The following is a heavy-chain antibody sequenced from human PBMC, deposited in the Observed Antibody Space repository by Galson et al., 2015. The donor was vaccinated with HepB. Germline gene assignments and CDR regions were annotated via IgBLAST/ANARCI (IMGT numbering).Heavy chain of an antibody. J-gene: IGHJ4*02. CDR1: GFTFSTYW. V-gene: IGHV3-7*01. Sequence: SLRLSCAASGFTFSTYWMSWVRQAPGKGLEWVANIKQDGREKYYADSVKGRFTISRDNAESSLYLQMNSLRAEDTAVYYCARAQYSNSSLWGQGTLVTVSS. D-gene: IGHD6-6*01. CDR2: IKQDGREK. CDR3: ARAQYSNSSL.